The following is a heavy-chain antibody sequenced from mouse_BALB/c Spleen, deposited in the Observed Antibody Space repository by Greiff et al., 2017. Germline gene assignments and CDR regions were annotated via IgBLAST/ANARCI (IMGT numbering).Heavy chain of an antibody. CDR1: GYTFTSYW. J-gene: IGHJ4*01. Sequence: DLVKPGASVKLSCKASGYTFTSYWINWIKQRPGQGLEWIGRIAPGSGSTYYNEMFKGKATLTVDTSSSTAYIQLSSLSSEDSAVYFCARHEYDGAMDYWGQGTSVTVSS. D-gene: IGHD2-4*01. CDR2: IAPGSGST. V-gene: IGHV1S41*01. CDR3: ARHEYDGAMDY.